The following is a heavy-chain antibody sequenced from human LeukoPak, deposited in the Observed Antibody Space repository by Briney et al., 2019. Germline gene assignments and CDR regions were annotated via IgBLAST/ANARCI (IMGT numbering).Heavy chain of an antibody. CDR3: ARTDIVVVPAADDYYHYGMDV. D-gene: IGHD2-2*01. Sequence: PSETLSLTCTVSGGSISSYYWSWIRQPPGKGLEWIGYIYYSGSTNYNPSLKSRVTISVDTSKNQFSLKLSSVTAADTAVYYCARTDIVVVPAADDYYHYGMDVWGQGTTVTVSS. J-gene: IGHJ6*02. CDR1: GGSISSYY. V-gene: IGHV4-59*01. CDR2: IYYSGST.